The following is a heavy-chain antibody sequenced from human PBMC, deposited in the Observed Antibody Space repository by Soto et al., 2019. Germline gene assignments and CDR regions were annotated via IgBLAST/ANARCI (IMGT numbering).Heavy chain of an antibody. V-gene: IGHV1-2*02. J-gene: IGHJ4*02. CDR1: GYTFTGHY. CDR2: IGPETGAT. D-gene: IGHD3-3*02. CDR3: GRGRSGQIVIFY. Sequence: ASVKVSCKTSGYTFTGHYIHWVRQAPQQGPEWMGEIGPETGATRYAQKFRGRVTMTMDTSITTVYMELKNLSPDDTAVYYCGRGRSGQIVIFYWGQGTPVTVSS.